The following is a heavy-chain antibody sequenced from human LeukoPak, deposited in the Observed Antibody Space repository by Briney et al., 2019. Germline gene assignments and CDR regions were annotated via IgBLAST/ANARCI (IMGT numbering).Heavy chain of an antibody. Sequence: GGSLRLSCAASGFTFSSYAMSWVRQAPGKGLEWVSSIGGSSSSRYHADSVKGRFTTSRDNAKNSLYLQMNSLRDEDTAVYYCAREANEAFDIWGQGTMVTVSS. CDR1: GFTFSSYA. CDR3: AREANEAFDI. V-gene: IGHV3-21*01. J-gene: IGHJ3*02. CDR2: IGGSSSSR.